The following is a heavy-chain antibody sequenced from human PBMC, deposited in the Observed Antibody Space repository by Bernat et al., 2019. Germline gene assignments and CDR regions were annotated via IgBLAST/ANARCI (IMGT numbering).Heavy chain of an antibody. CDR2: VSGGGGST. V-gene: IGHV3-23*04. CDR3: AKDDGGTVLTRDAFDI. D-gene: IGHD4-23*01. Sequence: EVQLVESGGRLVQPGGSLRLSCAASGFTFSSYAMSWVRQAPGKGLEWVSAVSGGGGSTDYAASVKSRFTITEDNSKNTLYLQMSSLGAEDTAVYYCAKDDGGTVLTRDAFDIWGQGTMVTVSS. CDR1: GFTFSSYA. J-gene: IGHJ3*02.